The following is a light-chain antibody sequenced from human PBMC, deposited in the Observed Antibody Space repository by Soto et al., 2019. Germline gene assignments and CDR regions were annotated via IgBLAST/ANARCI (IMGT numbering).Light chain of an antibody. CDR2: GAS. CDR3: QQRSHWPPIT. V-gene: IGKV3-15*01. Sequence: EIVMTQSPATLSVSPGERATLSCRASQSVSSNLAWYQQKPGQAPRLLIYGASTRATGSPDRFSASGSGTDFTLTISSLEPEDFAVYFCQQRSHWPPITFGQGTRLDIK. J-gene: IGKJ5*01. CDR1: QSVSSN.